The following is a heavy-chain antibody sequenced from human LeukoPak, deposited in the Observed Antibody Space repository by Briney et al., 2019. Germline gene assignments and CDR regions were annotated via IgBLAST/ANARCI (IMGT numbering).Heavy chain of an antibody. V-gene: IGHV3-74*01. CDR3: ARGYSGYDYYYYYMDV. Sequence: GGSLRLSCAASGFTFSSYWMHWVRQAPGKGLVWVSRINSDGSSTSYADSVKGRFTISRDNAKNTLYLQMNSLRAEGTAVYYCARGYSGYDYYYYYMDVWGKGTTVTISS. J-gene: IGHJ6*03. D-gene: IGHD5-12*01. CDR1: GFTFSSYW. CDR2: INSDGSST.